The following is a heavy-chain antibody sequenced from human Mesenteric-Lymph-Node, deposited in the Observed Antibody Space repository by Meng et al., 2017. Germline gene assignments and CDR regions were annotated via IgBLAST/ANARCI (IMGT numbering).Heavy chain of an antibody. J-gene: IGHJ4*02. CDR1: GVTFRSYG. CDR2: IWSDGSNR. V-gene: IGHV3-33*01. D-gene: IGHD4-23*01. CDR3: ARGYYGGNSDFDY. Sequence: HVQLVESGGGVVQPGWSWRLLRSASGVTFRSYGMHWVRKAQGKGLEWVAVIWSDGSNRYYADSVKGRFAISRDISKNTLILQMNSLGAEDTAVYYCARGYYGGNSDFDYWGQGTLVTVSS.